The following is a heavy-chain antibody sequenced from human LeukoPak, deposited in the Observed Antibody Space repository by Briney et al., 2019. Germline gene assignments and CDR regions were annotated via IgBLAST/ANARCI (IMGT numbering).Heavy chain of an antibody. V-gene: IGHV4-39*01. D-gene: IGHD2-2*01. CDR1: GGSISSSSYY. CDR3: ARLRYCSSTSCRTFDY. CDR2: IYYSGST. Sequence: PSETLSLTCTVSGGSISSSSYYWGWIRQPPGKGLEWIGSIYYSGSTYYNPSLKSRVTISVDTSKNQFSLKLSSVTAADTAVYYCARLRYCSSTSCRTFDYWGQGTLVTVSS. J-gene: IGHJ4*02.